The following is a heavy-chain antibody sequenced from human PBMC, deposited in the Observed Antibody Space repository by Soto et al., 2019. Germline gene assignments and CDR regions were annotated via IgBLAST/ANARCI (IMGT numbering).Heavy chain of an antibody. D-gene: IGHD2-15*01. CDR2: INHSGST. J-gene: IGHJ4*02. CDR3: ARAAPRYCRGGSCYSGRDS. V-gene: IGHV4-34*01. CDR1: GGSFSGYY. Sequence: QVQLQQWGAGLLKPSETLSLTCAVYGGSFSGYYWSWIRQPPGKGLEWIGEINHSGSTNYNPSRKSRVTISVDTSKNQFSLKLSSVTAADTVVYYCARAAPRYCRGGSCYSGRDSWGQGTLVTVSS.